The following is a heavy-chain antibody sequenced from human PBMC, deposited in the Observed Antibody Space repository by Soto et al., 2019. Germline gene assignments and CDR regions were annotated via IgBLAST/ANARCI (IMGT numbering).Heavy chain of an antibody. CDR1: GYTFTSYA. V-gene: IGHV1-3*01. J-gene: IGHJ4*02. D-gene: IGHD1-26*01. Sequence: QVQLVQSGAEVKKPGASVKVSCKASGYTFTSYAMNWVRQAPGQRLEWMGWINAGNGNTKYSQKFQGRVTITRDTXXXXXXXXXXSLXXXDTAVYYCARSVGAALSDYWGQGTLVTVSS. CDR3: ARSVGAALSDY. CDR2: INAGNGNT.